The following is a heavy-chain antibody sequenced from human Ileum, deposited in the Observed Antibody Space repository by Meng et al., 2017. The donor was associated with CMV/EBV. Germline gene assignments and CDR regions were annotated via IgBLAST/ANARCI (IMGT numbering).Heavy chain of an antibody. V-gene: IGHV4-61*02. CDR2: IYSSGRT. CDR3: ARDGANSHYYFDY. J-gene: IGHJ4*02. Sequence: QGRLQRSDPRWVRPSRVRSLTCTVYGGSIARGGYFWAWIRQPDGKGLEWIGRIYSSGRTDSNPSLGSGVTRSVDTSKNQFSLNLSSVTAADTAVYFCARDGANSHYYFDYWGQRTLVTVSS. D-gene: IGHD4/OR15-4a*01. CDR1: GGSIARGGYF.